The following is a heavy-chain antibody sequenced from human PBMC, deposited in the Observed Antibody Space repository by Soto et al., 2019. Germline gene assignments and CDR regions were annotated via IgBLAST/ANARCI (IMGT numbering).Heavy chain of an antibody. Sequence: GGSLRLSCAASGFIFSSYAMHWVRQAPGKGLEWVSSISGSGRITDYADFVKGRFTISRDSSKDALYLEMNSLRADDTAVYFCAKDPYSDVWSGYYPYFDYWAQGILVTVSS. D-gene: IGHD3-3*01. CDR2: ISGSGRIT. CDR3: AKDPYSDVWSGYYPYFDY. CDR1: GFIFSSYA. V-gene: IGHV3-23*01. J-gene: IGHJ4*02.